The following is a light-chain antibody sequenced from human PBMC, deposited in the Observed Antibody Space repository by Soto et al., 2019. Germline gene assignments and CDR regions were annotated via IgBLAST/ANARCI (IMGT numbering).Light chain of an antibody. J-gene: IGKJ1*01. CDR2: GAS. CDR3: QQYGGSPRT. CDR1: ESVTENQ. Sequence: DIVLTQSPGTLSLSPGERATLSCRSSESVTENQLAWYQQKRGQAPRLLIHGASNRATGIPDRFSGSGSGTDFTLTISRLEPEDFAVYYCQQYGGSPRTFGQGTKVDIK. V-gene: IGKV3-20*01.